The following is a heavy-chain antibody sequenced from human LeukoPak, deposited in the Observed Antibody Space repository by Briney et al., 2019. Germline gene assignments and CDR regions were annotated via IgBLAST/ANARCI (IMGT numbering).Heavy chain of an antibody. J-gene: IGHJ4*02. D-gene: IGHD3-22*01. CDR1: GFTFSSYA. CDR3: AKDVYYDSSAYQEY. Sequence: GGSLSLSCAASGFTFSSYAMSWVRQAPGKGLEWVSAISGSGGSTYYADSVKGRFTISRDNSKNTLYLQMNSLRAEDTAVYYCAKDVYYDSSAYQEYWGQGTLVTVSS. CDR2: ISGSGGST. V-gene: IGHV3-23*01.